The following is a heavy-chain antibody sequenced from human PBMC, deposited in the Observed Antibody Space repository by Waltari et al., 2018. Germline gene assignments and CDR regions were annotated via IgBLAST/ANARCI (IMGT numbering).Heavy chain of an antibody. Sequence: QVQLQQWGAGLLQPPETVSITCVVYVGSSSGSYRSWVRQPPGKGLEWIGEINTSGSTNYNPSLKSRITMSVDTSNQFSLKLSSVTAADTAVYYCARGPPGYSSGWYGLDVWGQGTTVTVSS. V-gene: IGHV4-34*01. D-gene: IGHD6-19*01. CDR3: ARGPPGYSSGWYGLDV. J-gene: IGHJ6*02. CDR1: VGSSSGSY. CDR2: INTSGST.